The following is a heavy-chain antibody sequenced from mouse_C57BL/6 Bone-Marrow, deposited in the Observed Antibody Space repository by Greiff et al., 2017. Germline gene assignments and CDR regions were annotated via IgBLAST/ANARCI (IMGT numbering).Heavy chain of an antibody. CDR3: TSMVTFAY. V-gene: IGHV14-4*01. CDR2: IDPENGDT. D-gene: IGHD2-2*01. J-gene: IGHJ3*01. Sequence: EVQGVESGAELVRPGASVKLSCTASGFNIKDDYMHWVKQRPEQGLEWIGWIDPENGDTEYASKFQGKATITADTSSNTAYLQLSSLTSEDTAVYYCTSMVTFAYWGQGTLVTVSA. CDR1: GFNIKDDY.